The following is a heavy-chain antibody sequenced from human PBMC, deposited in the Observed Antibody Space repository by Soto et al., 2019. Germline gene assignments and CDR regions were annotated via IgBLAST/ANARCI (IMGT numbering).Heavy chain of an antibody. J-gene: IGHJ6*02. CDR2: LYYSVST. CDR3: ARESREGSSSGGLDV. CDR1: GGSVNSDSYY. V-gene: IGHV4-61*01. Sequence: QVQLQESGPGLVKPSETLSLTCTVSGGSVNSDSYYWSWIRQPPGKRLEWIGSLYYSVSTNYNPSLKGRVTISVDTSKNQLSLRLSSVTAADTAVYFCARESREGSSSGGLDVWGQGTMVTVSS. D-gene: IGHD1-26*01.